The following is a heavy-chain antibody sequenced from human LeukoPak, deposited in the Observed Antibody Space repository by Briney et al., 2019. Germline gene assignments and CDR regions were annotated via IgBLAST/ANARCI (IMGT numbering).Heavy chain of an antibody. CDR3: ARARGSGSYYGHDYYYYYYMDV. CDR2: INPSGGST. D-gene: IGHD3-10*01. J-gene: IGHJ6*03. Sequence: ASVRVSCKASGYTFTTDYIHWVRQAPGQGLEWMGIINPSGGSTTYAQKFQGRVIMTGDTSTSTVYMELRSLRSEDTAVYYCARARGSGSYYGHDYYYYYYMDVWGQGTTVTVSS. V-gene: IGHV1-46*01. CDR1: GYTFTTDY.